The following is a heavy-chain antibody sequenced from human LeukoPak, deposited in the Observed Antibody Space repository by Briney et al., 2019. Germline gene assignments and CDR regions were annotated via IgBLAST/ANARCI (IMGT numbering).Heavy chain of an antibody. D-gene: IGHD2-15*01. CDR2: IIPIFGTA. V-gene: IGHV1-69*13. CDR1: GRTFSSYA. J-gene: IGHJ3*02. Sequence: GASVKVSCKASGRTFSSYAISWVRQAPGQGLEWMGGIIPIFGTANYAQKFQGRVTITADESTSTAYMELSSLRSEDTAVYYCARGVRDGYCSGGSCSVAFDIWGQGTMVTVSS. CDR3: ARGVRDGYCSGGSCSVAFDI.